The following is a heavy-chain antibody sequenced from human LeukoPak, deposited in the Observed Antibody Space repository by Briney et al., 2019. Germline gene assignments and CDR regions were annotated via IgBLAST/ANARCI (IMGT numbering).Heavy chain of an antibody. CDR1: GFTFSDYY. CDR2: INPRGDST. V-gene: IGHV1-46*01. J-gene: IGHJ4*02. Sequence: ASVKVSCRASGFTFSDYYMHWVRQAPGQGLEWMGIINPRGDSTAFAQKFQGRVTMTRDTSTSTLYMELSSLRPEDTAVYYCARDTPRYALSDYWGQGTLVTVSS. D-gene: IGHD2-2*01. CDR3: ARDTPRYALSDY.